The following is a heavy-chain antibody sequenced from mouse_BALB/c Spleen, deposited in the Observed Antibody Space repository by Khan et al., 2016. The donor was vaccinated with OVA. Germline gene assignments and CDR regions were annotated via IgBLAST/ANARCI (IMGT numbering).Heavy chain of an antibody. J-gene: IGHJ4*01. CDR1: GYTFRSFG. CDR2: INTYTGEP. CDR3: ERDPYFSYVMVN. D-gene: IGHD2-10*01. Sequence: QIQLVQSGPELKKPGETVKISCKASGYTFRSFGMNWVKQAPGKGLKWIGWINTYTGEPTYADDFKGRYVFSLETSANTAYFQINNLQNSDTPHYCCERDPYFSYVMVNWGQGSAVTVSS. V-gene: IGHV9-3-1*01.